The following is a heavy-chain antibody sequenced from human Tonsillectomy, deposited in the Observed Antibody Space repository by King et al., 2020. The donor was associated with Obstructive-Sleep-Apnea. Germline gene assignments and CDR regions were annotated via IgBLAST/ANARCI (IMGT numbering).Heavy chain of an antibody. J-gene: IGHJ6*02. D-gene: IGHD3-22*01. CDR3: ARDRDVYYYDTSGAKYGMDV. CDR1: GYSISGGYY. V-gene: IGHV4-38-2*02. CDR2: IHHSGST. Sequence: QLQESGPGLLKPSETLSLTCTVSGYSISGGYYWGWIRQPPGKGLEWIGSIHHSGSTNYKPSLKSRVTISIDTSKNQLSLRLSSVTAADTAVYYCARDRDVYYYDTSGAKYGMDVWGQGTTVTVSS.